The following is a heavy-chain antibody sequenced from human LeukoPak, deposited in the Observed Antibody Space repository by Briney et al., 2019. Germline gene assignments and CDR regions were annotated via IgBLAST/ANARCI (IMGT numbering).Heavy chain of an antibody. D-gene: IGHD1-26*01. V-gene: IGHV3-48*02. Sequence: GGSLRLSCVASGFTFSSYSMNWVRQAPGKGLEWVSYISSSSSTIYYADSVKGRFTVSRDNAKNSLYLQINSLRDEDTAVYYCASYGSGSYYLRDAFDIWGQGTMVTVSS. CDR3: ASYGSGSYYLRDAFDI. CDR2: ISSSSSTI. CDR1: GFTFSSYS. J-gene: IGHJ3*02.